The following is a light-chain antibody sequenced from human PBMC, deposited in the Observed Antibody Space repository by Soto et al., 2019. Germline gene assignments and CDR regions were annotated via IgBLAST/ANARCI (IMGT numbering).Light chain of an antibody. CDR3: QQYNNWPWT. CDR1: QSVSSY. V-gene: IGKV3D-15*01. Sequence: EIVLTQSPATLSLSPGERATLSCRASQSVSSYLAWYHQKPGQAPRLLIYDASNRATGIPARFSATGSGTEFTLTISNLQSEDFAVFHCQQYNNWPWTFGQGTKVDIK. J-gene: IGKJ1*01. CDR2: DAS.